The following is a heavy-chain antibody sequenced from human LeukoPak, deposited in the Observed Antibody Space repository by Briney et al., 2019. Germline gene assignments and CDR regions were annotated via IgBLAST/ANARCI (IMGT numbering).Heavy chain of an antibody. D-gene: IGHD3-9*01. Sequence: WETLSLTSTVSGYSISSGYYWGWIRQPPGKGLDWIGTIYHGGSTYYNPSLESRVTISLDTSKNHFSLNLTSVTAADTAMYYCARVAERTWLPYDAAFDIWGLGTMVTVSS. J-gene: IGHJ3*02. CDR3: ARVAERTWLPYDAAFDI. CDR1: GYSISSGYY. V-gene: IGHV4-38-2*02. CDR2: IYHGGST.